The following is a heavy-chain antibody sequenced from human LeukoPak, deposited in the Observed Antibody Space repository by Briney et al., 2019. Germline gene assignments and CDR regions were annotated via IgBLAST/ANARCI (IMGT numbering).Heavy chain of an antibody. D-gene: IGHD4-11*01. Sequence: SETLSLTCTVSGGSISSHYWSWIRQPPGKGLEWIGYIYYRGSTNYNPPLKSRVTISVDTSKNQFSLKLSSVTAADTAVYYCARVGSYSNYYYYMDVWGKGTTVTVSS. V-gene: IGHV4-59*11. CDR3: ARVGSYSNYYYYMDV. CDR1: GGSISSHY. J-gene: IGHJ6*03. CDR2: IYYRGST.